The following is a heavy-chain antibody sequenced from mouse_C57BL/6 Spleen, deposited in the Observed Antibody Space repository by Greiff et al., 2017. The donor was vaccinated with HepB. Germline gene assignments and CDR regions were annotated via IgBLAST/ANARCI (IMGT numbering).Heavy chain of an antibody. CDR3: ARGLDSTTVVATSSYFDY. V-gene: IGHV1-50*01. CDR1: GYTFTSYW. Sequence: QVQLQQPGAELVKPGASVKLSCKASGYTFTSYWMQWVKQRPGQGLEWIGEIDPSDSYTNYNQKFKGKATLTVDTSSSTAYMQLSSLTSEDSAVDYCARGLDSTTVVATSSYFDYWGQGTTLTVSS. CDR2: IDPSDSYT. D-gene: IGHD1-1*01. J-gene: IGHJ2*01.